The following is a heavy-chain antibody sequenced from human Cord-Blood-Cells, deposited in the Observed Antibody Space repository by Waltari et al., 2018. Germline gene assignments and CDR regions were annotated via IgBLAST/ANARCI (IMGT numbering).Heavy chain of an antibody. CDR2: IIPIFGTA. CDR3: ARVSGYSYLY. V-gene: IGHV1-69*01. CDR1: SSYA. Sequence: SSYAISWVRQAPRQGLEWMGGIIPIFGTANYAQKFQGRVTITADESTSTAYMELSSLRSEDTAVYYCARVSGYSYLYWGQGTLVTVSS. J-gene: IGHJ4*02. D-gene: IGHD5-18*01.